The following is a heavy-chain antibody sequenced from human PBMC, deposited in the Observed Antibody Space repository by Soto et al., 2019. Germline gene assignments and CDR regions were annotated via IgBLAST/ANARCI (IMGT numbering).Heavy chain of an antibody. Sequence: PSEPLSLTCAVSGGSISSDYWIWLRQPPGKGLEWIGYIYYSGSTNYNPSLQSRVTISENTSKNQFSLKLSSVAAXNTAVYYLARVIPSEGSGGSCYPWGFDS. J-gene: IGHJ5*01. D-gene: IGHD2-15*01. CDR2: IYYSGST. CDR3: ARVIPSEGSGGSCYPWGFDS. CDR1: GGSISSDY. V-gene: IGHV4-59*01.